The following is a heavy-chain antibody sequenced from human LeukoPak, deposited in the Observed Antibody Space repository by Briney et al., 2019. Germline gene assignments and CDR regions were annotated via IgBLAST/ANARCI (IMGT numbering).Heavy chain of an antibody. CDR1: GFTFTSYW. D-gene: IGHD3-3*01. J-gene: IGHJ4*02. Sequence: GGSLRLSCAASGFTFTSYWMHWVRQAPGKGVMWVSRISGDGSTTNYADSVKGRFTISRDNAKNTLYLQMNSLRAEDTAVYYCAKDQDFRGQGTLVTVSS. CDR3: AKDQDF. CDR2: ISGDGSTT. V-gene: IGHV3-74*01.